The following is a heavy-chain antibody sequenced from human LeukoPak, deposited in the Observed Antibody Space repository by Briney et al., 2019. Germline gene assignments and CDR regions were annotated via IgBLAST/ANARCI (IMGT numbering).Heavy chain of an antibody. D-gene: IGHD5-24*01. J-gene: IGHJ5*02. CDR3: ARDNSVRDEAWWFNP. CDR1: GYTFTSNY. V-gene: IGHV1-46*01. Sequence: WASVKVSCKAFGYTFTSNYMHWVRQAPGQGPEWMGVISPSGGSTAYAQKFQGRVTLTRDMSTSTDYLELSSLRSEDTAVYYCARDNSVRDEAWWFNPRGQGTLVTVSS. CDR2: ISPSGGST.